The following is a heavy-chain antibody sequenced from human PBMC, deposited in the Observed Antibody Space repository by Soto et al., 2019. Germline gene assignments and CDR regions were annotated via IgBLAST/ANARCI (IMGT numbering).Heavy chain of an antibody. CDR1: GGSVSSGSYY. CDR2: IYYSGST. J-gene: IGHJ4*02. Sequence: QVQLQESGPGLVKPSETLSLTCTVSGGSVSSGSYYWSWIRQPPGKGLEWIGYIYYSGSTNYNPSLKSRVIISVDTSKNQFSLKLSSVTAADTAVYYCARGHFDWSSRRFDYWGQGTLVTVSS. D-gene: IGHD3-9*01. V-gene: IGHV4-61*01. CDR3: ARGHFDWSSRRFDY.